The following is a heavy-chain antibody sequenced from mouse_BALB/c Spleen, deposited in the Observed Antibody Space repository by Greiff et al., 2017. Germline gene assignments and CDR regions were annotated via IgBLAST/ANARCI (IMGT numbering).Heavy chain of an antibody. V-gene: IGHV14-4*02. CDR1: GFNIKDYY. D-gene: IGHD2-1*01. J-gene: IGHJ4*01. Sequence: VQLQQSGAELVRSGASVKLSCTASGFNIKDYYMHWVKQRPEQGLEWIGWIDPENGDTEYAPKFQGKATMTADTSSNTAYLQLSSLKSEDTAVYYCYGIYGNYVYYAMDYWGQGTSVTVSA. CDR2: IDPENGDT. CDR3: YGIYGNYVYYAMDY.